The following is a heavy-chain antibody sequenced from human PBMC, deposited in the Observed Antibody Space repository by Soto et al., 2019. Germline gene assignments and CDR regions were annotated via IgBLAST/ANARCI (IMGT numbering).Heavy chain of an antibody. D-gene: IGHD3-10*01. V-gene: IGHV3-7*01. CDR1: GFTFSSFW. CDR2: IRQDGSEK. Sequence: EVQLVESGGGLVQPGGSLRLSCAASGFTFSSFWMNWVRQAPGKGLEWVANIRQDGSEKYYVDSVKGRFTISRDNGENSLYLQLNSLTSEETAVYYCARERTTMVRALDVWGQGTTVTVSS. CDR3: ARERTTMVRALDV. J-gene: IGHJ6*02.